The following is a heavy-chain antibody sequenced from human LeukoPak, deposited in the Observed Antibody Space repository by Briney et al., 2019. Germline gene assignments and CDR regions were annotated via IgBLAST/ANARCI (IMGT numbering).Heavy chain of an antibody. Sequence: PSETLSLTCAVYGGSFSGYYWSWIRQPPGKGLEWIGEINHSGSANYNPSLKSRVTISVDTSKNQFSLKLTSVTAADTAVYYCARHGWELLDYWGQGTLVTVSS. J-gene: IGHJ4*02. CDR2: INHSGSA. CDR1: GGSFSGYY. D-gene: IGHD1-26*01. V-gene: IGHV4-34*01. CDR3: ARHGWELLDY.